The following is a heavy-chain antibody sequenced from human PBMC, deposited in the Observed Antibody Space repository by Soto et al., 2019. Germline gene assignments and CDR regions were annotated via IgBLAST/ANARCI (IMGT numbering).Heavy chain of an antibody. J-gene: IGHJ3*02. CDR1: GYTFTSYG. V-gene: IGHV1-18*01. D-gene: IGHD4-17*01. CDR2: ISAYNGNT. Sequence: ASVKVSCKASGYTFTSYGISWVRQAPGQGLEWMGWISAYNGNTNYAQKLQGRVTMTTDTSTSTAYMELRSLRSDDTAVYYCARDPDYGDYLSEGAFDIWGQGTMVTVSS. CDR3: ARDPDYGDYLSEGAFDI.